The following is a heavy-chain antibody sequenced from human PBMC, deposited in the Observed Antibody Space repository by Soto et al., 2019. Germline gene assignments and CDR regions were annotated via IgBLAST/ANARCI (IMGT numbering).Heavy chain of an antibody. Sequence: EAELLESGGDLVQPGGSLRLSCAASGFTFSSYFINWVLQDPGKGLEWVSAIGIYANTYYAASVKGSFTISRDDSKNTVYMQLTSLRVDDTALYYGAKESTVGYQGDYCDSWGQGTVVTVSS. CDR1: GFTFSSYF. CDR3: AKESTVGYQGDYCDS. D-gene: IGHD1-26*01. J-gene: IGHJ4*02. V-gene: IGHV3-23*01. CDR2: IGIYANT.